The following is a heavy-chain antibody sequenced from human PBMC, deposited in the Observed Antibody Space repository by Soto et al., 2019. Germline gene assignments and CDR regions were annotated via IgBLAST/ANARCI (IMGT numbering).Heavy chain of an antibody. CDR1: GFTFGTQA. Sequence: GVSLRLSCAASGFTFGTQAMSWVRQAPGKWLEWVSTSNGYGDGTYYAASVKGRFTISRDNSENALYLQMHSLRAEDTALYYCAKAILGQNPAFDFRGRGTVVTVSS. D-gene: IGHD3-3*01. CDR2: SNGYGDGT. J-gene: IGHJ4*02. CDR3: AKAILGQNPAFDF. V-gene: IGHV3-23*01.